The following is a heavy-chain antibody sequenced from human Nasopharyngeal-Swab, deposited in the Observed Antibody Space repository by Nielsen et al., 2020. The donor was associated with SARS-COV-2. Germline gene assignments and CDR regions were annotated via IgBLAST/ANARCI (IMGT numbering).Heavy chain of an antibody. J-gene: IGHJ6*02. D-gene: IGHD3-10*01. Sequence: GGSLRLSCAASGFTFSDYYMSWIRQAPGKGLEWVSYISSSGSTIYYADSAKGRFTISRDNAKNSLYLQMNSLRAEDTAVYYCARGLLWFGELLGYYYYYGMDVWGQGTTVTVSS. CDR2: ISSSGSTI. CDR1: GFTFSDYY. V-gene: IGHV3-11*04. CDR3: ARGLLWFGELLGYYYYYGMDV.